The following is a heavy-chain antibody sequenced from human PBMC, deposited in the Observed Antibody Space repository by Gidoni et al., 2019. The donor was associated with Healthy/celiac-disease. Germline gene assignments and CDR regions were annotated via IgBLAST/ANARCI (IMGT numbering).Heavy chain of an antibody. CDR2: ISGSGGST. D-gene: IGHD6-19*01. CDR3: AKGGLGGGWPDSYYYYGMDV. V-gene: IGHV3-23*01. J-gene: IGHJ6*02. Sequence: EVQLLESGGGLVQPGGSLRLSCAASGFTFSSYAMSWVRQAPGKGLEWVSAISGSGGSTYYADSVKGRFTISRDNSKNTLYLQINSLRAEDTAVYYCAKGGLGGGWPDSYYYYGMDVWGQGTTVTVSS. CDR1: GFTFSSYA.